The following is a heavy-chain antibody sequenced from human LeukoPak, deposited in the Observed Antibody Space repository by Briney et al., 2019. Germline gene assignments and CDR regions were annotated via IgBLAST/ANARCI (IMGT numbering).Heavy chain of an antibody. J-gene: IGHJ5*02. CDR1: GGSISSYY. Sequence: SETLSLTCTVSGGSISSYYWSWIRQPAGKGLEWTGHIYTSGSTSYNPSLKSRVTMSVDTSKNKFSLKLSSVTAADTAVYYCARGFFYGDYPWGQGILVTVSS. CDR2: IYTSGST. CDR3: ARGFFYGDYP. V-gene: IGHV4-4*07. D-gene: IGHD4-17*01.